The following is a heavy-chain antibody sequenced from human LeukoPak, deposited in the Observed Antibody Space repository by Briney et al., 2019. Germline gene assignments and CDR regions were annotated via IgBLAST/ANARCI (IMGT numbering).Heavy chain of an antibody. CDR1: GFTFDDYA. J-gene: IGHJ4*02. D-gene: IGHD3-22*01. Sequence: HPGGSLRLSCAASGFTFDDYAMHWVRQAPGKGLEWVSGISWNSGSIGYADSVKGRFTISRDNAKNSLYLQMNSLRAEDTALYYCARREEYSSGYSFDYWGQGTLVTVSS. V-gene: IGHV3-9*01. CDR3: ARREEYSSGYSFDY. CDR2: ISWNSGSI.